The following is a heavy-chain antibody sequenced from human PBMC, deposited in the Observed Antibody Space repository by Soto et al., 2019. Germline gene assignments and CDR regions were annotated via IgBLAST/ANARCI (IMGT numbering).Heavy chain of an antibody. CDR1: GFTFSSYY. CDR3: ARTYDSSGYDYSPFDY. CDR2: VSPSGGST. Sequence: GASVKVSCKASGFTFSSYYMHWVRQAPGQGLEWMGIVSPSGGSTTYAQKFQGRVTLTRDTSTSTVYMELTSLRSEDTAVYYCARTYDSSGYDYSPFDYWGHGTLVTVSS. V-gene: IGHV1-46*01. J-gene: IGHJ4*01. D-gene: IGHD3-22*01.